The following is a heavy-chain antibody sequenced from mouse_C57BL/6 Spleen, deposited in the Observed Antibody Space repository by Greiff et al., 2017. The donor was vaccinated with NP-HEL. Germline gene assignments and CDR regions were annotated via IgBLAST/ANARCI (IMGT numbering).Heavy chain of an antibody. CDR2: INPNNGGT. CDR1: GYTFTDYN. D-gene: IGHD2-5*01. CDR3: ARKDYSNSFDY. Sequence: EVQLQQSGPELVKPGASVKIPCKASGYTFTDYNMDWVKQSHGKSLEWIGDINPNNGGTIYTQKFKGKATVTVDTSSSTAYMELRSLTSEDTAVYYCARKDYSNSFDYWGKGTTLTVSS. J-gene: IGHJ2*01. V-gene: IGHV1-18*01.